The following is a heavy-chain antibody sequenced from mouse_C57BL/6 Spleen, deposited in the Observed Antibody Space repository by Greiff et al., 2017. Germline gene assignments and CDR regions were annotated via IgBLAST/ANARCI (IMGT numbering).Heavy chain of an antibody. CDR3: ARGYGYAMDY. D-gene: IGHD1-1*01. J-gene: IGHJ4*01. CDR2: ISYDGSN. Sequence: VQLKESGPGLVKPSQSLSLTCSVTGYSITSGYYWNWIRQFPGNKLEWMGYISYDGSNNYNPSLKNRISITRDTSKNQFFLKLNSVTTEDTATYYCARGYGYAMDYWGQGTSVTVSS. V-gene: IGHV3-6*01. CDR1: GYSITSGYY.